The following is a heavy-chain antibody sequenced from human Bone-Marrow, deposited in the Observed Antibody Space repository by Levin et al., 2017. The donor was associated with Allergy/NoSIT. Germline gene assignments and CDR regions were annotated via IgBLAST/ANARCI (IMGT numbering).Heavy chain of an antibody. CDR3: ARGLVGADMVDH. CDR1: GYTFAGYY. V-gene: IGHV1-2*02. J-gene: IGHJ4*02. D-gene: IGHD1-26*01. CDR2: INPNSGGT. Sequence: GESLKISCKASGYTFAGYYMHWVRQAPGQGLEWMGWINPNSGGTNFAQKFQGRVTMTRDTSISTAYMELSRVRSDDTAVYYVARGLVGADMVDHWGLGTLVTVSS.